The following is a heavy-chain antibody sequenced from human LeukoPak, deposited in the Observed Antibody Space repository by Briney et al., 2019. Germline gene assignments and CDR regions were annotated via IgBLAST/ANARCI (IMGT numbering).Heavy chain of an antibody. V-gene: IGHV4-4*02. J-gene: IGHJ4*02. Sequence: SGTLSLTCAVSGGSISSSNWWSWVRQPPGKGLEWIGEIYHSGSTNYNPSLKSRVSISVDKSKNQFSLKLSSVTAADTAVYYCASGEFRHGLQVDYWGQGTLVAVSS. CDR3: ASGEFRHGLQVDY. CDR1: GGSISSSNW. D-gene: IGHD3/OR15-3a*01. CDR2: IYHSGST.